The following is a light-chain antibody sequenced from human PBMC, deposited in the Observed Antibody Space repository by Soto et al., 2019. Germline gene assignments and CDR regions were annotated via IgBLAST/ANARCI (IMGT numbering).Light chain of an antibody. CDR3: QQYGSSPLT. CDR1: ERVSDNY. J-gene: IGKJ4*01. V-gene: IGKV3-20*01. CDR2: GAS. Sequence: EIVLTQSPGALSLPPGERATLSCRASERVSDNYLAWYQQRSGQAPRLVIYGASSRASAVPDRFSGSGSGADFTLTISRLEPEDFAVYYCQQYGSSPLTFGGGTKVEIK.